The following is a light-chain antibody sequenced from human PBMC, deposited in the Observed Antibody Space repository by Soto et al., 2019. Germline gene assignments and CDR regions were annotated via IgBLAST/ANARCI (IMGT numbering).Light chain of an antibody. J-gene: IGKJ4*01. Sequence: EIVLTQSPATLSLSPGDRATLSCGASQSVRSSYVAWYQQKAGLAPRLLIYDGSSRASGIPYRFSGSGSGTDVSLTTGRLEPEEFVVYYCQQYDNSAPLSFGGGTKVEMK. CDR3: QQYDNSAPLS. CDR1: QSVRSSY. V-gene: IGKV3D-20*01. CDR2: DGS.